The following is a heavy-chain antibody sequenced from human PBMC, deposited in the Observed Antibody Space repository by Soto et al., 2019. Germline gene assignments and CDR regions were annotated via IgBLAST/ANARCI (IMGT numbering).Heavy chain of an antibody. D-gene: IGHD3-22*01. V-gene: IGHV1-24*01. Sequence: ASVKVSCKVSGYTLTELSMHWVRQAPGKGLEWMGGFDPEDGETIYAQKFQGRVTMTEDTSTDTAYMELSSLRSEDTAVYYCATLGHYYDSSGLGLQLFDIWGQGRMVTVSS. CDR2: FDPEDGET. CDR1: GYTLTELS. CDR3: ATLGHYYDSSGLGLQLFDI. J-gene: IGHJ3*02.